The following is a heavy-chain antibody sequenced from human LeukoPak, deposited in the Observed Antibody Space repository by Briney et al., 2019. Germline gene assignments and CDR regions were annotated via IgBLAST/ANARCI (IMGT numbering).Heavy chain of an antibody. CDR2: IYYSGST. D-gene: IGHD5-18*01. Sequence: SETLSLTCTVSGGSISSHYWSWIRQRPGKGLEWIGYIYYSGSTNYNPSLKSRVTISVDTSKNQFSLKLSSVTAADTAVYYCARVTGIQLWLSFDPWGQGTLVTVSS. J-gene: IGHJ5*02. CDR3: ARVTGIQLWLSFDP. CDR1: GGSISSHY. V-gene: IGHV4-59*11.